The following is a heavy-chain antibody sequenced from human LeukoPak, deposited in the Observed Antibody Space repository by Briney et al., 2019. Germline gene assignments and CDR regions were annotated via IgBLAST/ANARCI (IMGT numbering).Heavy chain of an antibody. V-gene: IGHV4-34*01. J-gene: IGHJ4*02. CDR1: GGSFSGYY. CDR3: ARYLHGGFDY. Sequence: SETLSLTCAVYGGSFSGYYWSWIRQPPGKGLEWIGEINHSGSTNYNPSLKSRVTISVDTSKNQFSLKLSSVTAADTAVYYCARYLHGGFDYWGQGTLVTVSS. CDR2: INHSGST. D-gene: IGHD3-16*01.